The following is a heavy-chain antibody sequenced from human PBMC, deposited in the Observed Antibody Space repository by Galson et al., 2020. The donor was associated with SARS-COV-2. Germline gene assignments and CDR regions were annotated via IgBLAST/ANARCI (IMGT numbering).Heavy chain of an antibody. CDR1: GFTFSSSYT. CDR2: ISFTSSSCI. CDR3: ARVEGYYYYAMDV. V-gene: IGHV3-21*01. Sequence: GGSLRLSCAASGFTFSSSYTMNWVRQAPGKGLEWVSAISFTSSSCIYYAKSVKGRFTVSRDKDKNTLYLQMNNLRGEDTALYYCARVEGYYYYAMDVWGQGTTVTVSS. J-gene: IGHJ6*02.